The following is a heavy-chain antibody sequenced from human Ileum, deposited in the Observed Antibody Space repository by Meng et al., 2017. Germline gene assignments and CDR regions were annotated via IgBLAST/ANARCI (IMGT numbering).Heavy chain of an antibody. V-gene: IGHV1-69*04. CDR3: ARDRDSGSPYFDY. J-gene: IGHJ4*01. CDR2: IIPILGIA. D-gene: IGHD1-26*01. Sequence: SSVNVSCKGSGGTFSSYTISWVRQAPGQGLEWMGRIIPILGIANYAQKFQGRVTITADKATSTAYMELSSLRSEDTAVYYCARDRDSGSPYFDYWGQGTLVTVSS. CDR1: GGTFSSYT.